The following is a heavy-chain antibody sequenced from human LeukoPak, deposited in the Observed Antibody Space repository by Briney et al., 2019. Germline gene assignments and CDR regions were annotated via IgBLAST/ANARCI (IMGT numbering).Heavy chain of an antibody. CDR1: GYTFSTYD. Sequence: ASVKVSCKTSGYTFSTYDINWLRQAAGQGLEWTGWMNPNSANTGFAQKFQGRAAITRDTSTATAYLELSSLTSEDTAVYYCARAIRYQLLSDYWGQGTLVTVSS. D-gene: IGHD2-2*01. V-gene: IGHV1-8*03. CDR2: MNPNSANT. J-gene: IGHJ4*02. CDR3: ARAIRYQLLSDY.